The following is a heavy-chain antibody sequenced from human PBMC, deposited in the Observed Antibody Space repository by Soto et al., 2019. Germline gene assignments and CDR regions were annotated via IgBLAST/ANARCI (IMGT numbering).Heavy chain of an antibody. D-gene: IGHD3-3*01. CDR3: ARGLPSYDFWSGYLDY. V-gene: IGHV4-59*01. CDR2: IYYSGST. J-gene: IGHJ4*02. Sequence: SETLSLTCTVSGGSISSYHWSWIRQPPGKGLEWIGYIYYSGSTNYNPSLKSRVTISVDTSKNQFSLKLSSVTAADTAVYYCARGLPSYDFWSGYLDYWGQGTLVTVS. CDR1: GGSISSYH.